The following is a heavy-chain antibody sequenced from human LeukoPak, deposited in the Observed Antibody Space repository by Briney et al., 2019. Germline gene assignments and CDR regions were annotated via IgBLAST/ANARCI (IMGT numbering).Heavy chain of an antibody. CDR3: ARGGDSYGYASDY. V-gene: IGHV3-66*01. CDR2: IYSGGSI. CDR1: GFTVSSNY. Sequence: PGGSLRLSCAASGFTVSSNYMSWVRQAPGKGLEWVSVIYSGGSISYADSVKGRFTISRDNSKNTLFLQMNSLRVDDTAVYYCARGGDSYGYASDYWGQGTLVAVSS. J-gene: IGHJ4*02. D-gene: IGHD5-18*01.